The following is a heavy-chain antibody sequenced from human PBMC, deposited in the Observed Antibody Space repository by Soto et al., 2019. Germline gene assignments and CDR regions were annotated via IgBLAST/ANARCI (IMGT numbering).Heavy chain of an antibody. CDR3: ARFGVVPAATKEKTFDY. J-gene: IGHJ4*02. Sequence: SETLSLTCSVSGVTMSYGGYSWSWIRQSPGKGLEWLGYISHLETTYYNPSFKSRLSLSVDTSKNQFSLKLSSVTAADTAVYYCARFGVVPAATKEKTFDYWGQGTLVTVSS. CDR2: ISHLETT. CDR1: GVTMSYGGYS. D-gene: IGHD2-2*01. V-gene: IGHV4-30-2*06.